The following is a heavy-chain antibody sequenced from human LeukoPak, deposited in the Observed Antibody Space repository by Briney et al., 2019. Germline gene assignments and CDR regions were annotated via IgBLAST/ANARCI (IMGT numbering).Heavy chain of an antibody. D-gene: IGHD3-10*01. CDR3: ARPRFPYYRLSGTDYYYMDV. J-gene: IGHJ6*03. CDR2: IIPIFGTT. CDR1: GGSFSTYA. V-gene: IGHV1-69*06. Sequence: ASVKVSCKASGGSFSTYAISWVRQAPGQGLEWMGGIIPIFGTTNYAQKFQGRVKITADKSTTTLYMELSSLRSEDTAVYYCARPRFPYYRLSGTDYYYMDVWGKGTTVTVSS.